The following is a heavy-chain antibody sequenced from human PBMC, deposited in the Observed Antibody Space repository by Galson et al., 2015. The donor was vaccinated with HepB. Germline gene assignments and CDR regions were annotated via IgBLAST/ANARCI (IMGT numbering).Heavy chain of an antibody. CDR2: ISYDGSNK. CDR1: GFTFSSYA. J-gene: IGHJ4*02. V-gene: IGHV3-30*04. CDR3: ARDPRVSYDSSGYDY. Sequence: SLRLSCAASGFTFSSYAMHWVRQAPGKGLEWVAVISYDGSNKYYADSVKGRFTISRDNSKNTLYLQMNSLRAEDTAVYYCARDPRVSYDSSGYDYWGQGTLVTVSS. D-gene: IGHD3-22*01.